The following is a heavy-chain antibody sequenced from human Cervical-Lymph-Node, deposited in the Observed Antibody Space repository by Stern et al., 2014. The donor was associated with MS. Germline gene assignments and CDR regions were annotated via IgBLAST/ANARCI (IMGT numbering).Heavy chain of an antibody. D-gene: IGHD2-2*01. V-gene: IGHV3-33*01. CDR3: ARDNDIVVLPAALDY. J-gene: IGHJ4*02. Sequence: VQLVESGGGVVQPGRSLRLSCAASGFTFSSYGMHWVRQAPGKGLEWVAVIWYDGSNKYYADSVKGRFTISRDNSKNTLYLQMNTLRAEDTAVYYCARDNDIVVLPAALDYWGQGTLVTVPS. CDR2: IWYDGSNK. CDR1: GFTFSSYG.